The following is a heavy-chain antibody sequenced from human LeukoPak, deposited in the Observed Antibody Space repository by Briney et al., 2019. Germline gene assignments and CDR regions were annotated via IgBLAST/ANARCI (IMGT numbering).Heavy chain of an antibody. Sequence: PGGSLRLSCAASGFTVSSNYMSWVRQAPGKGLEWVSVIYSGGSTYYADSVKGRFTISRDNAKNSLYLQMNSLRAEDTAVYYCARIDFWMGMDVWGKGTTVTVSS. CDR1: GFTVSSNY. CDR3: ARIDFWMGMDV. J-gene: IGHJ6*04. V-gene: IGHV3-53*01. D-gene: IGHD3-3*01. CDR2: IYSGGST.